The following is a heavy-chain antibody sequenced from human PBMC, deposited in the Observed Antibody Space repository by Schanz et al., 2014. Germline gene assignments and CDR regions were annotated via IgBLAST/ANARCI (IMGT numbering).Heavy chain of an antibody. V-gene: IGHV1-46*01. D-gene: IGHD5-12*01. CDR2: INLSGGST. Sequence: QVQLVQSGAEVKKPGASVKVSCKASGYTFTSYSMHWVRQAPGQGLEWMGIINLSGGSTSNAQKFQGRLTMPRDTTTSTVSVELSSLRSEDAAGYYCARRRLATSPWGQGTLVTVSS. J-gene: IGHJ5*02. CDR3: ARRRLATSP. CDR1: GYTFTSYS.